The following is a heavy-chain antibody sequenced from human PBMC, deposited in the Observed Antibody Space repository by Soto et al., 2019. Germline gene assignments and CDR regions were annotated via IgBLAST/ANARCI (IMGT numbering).Heavy chain of an antibody. D-gene: IGHD5-12*01. J-gene: IGHJ4*02. Sequence: SATLSITCTVSGGSISSYYWSWIRQPPGEGLEWIGYIYYGVSTNYNPSLKSRVTISVDTTKNQFSLKLTSVTAADTAVYYCARWSRSSQWLLRNYFDYWGQGTLVTVSS. CDR3: ARWSRSSQWLLRNYFDY. CDR1: GGSISSYY. CDR2: IYYGVST. V-gene: IGHV4-59*01.